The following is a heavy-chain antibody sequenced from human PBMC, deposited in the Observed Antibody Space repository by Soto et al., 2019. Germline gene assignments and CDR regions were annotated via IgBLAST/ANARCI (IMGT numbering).Heavy chain of an antibody. CDR3: ASRRSRGRALLFDP. V-gene: IGHV4-30-4*01. J-gene: IGHJ5*02. CDR1: GGSISSGDYY. D-gene: IGHD1-26*01. Sequence: QVQLQESGPGLVKPSQTLSLTCTVSGGSISSGDYYWSWIRQPPGKGLEWIGYIYYSGSTYYNPSLRSRVTISVDTSNNQFSLKLSSVTAADTAVYYCASRRSRGRALLFDPWGQGTLVTVSS. CDR2: IYYSGST.